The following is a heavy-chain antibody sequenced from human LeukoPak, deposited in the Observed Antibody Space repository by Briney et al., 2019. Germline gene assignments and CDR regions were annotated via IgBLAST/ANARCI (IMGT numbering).Heavy chain of an antibody. J-gene: IGHJ4*02. CDR1: GFTFSTYT. V-gene: IGHV3-23*01. Sequence: SGGSLRLSCAASGFTFSTYTMNWVRQAPGKGLEWVSAISGSGGTTNYADSVKGRFTISRDTSKNTLYLQMNSLRAEDTAIYYCAKVNYYDSTGFYDYWGQGTLVTVSS. CDR3: AKVNYYDSTGFYDY. D-gene: IGHD3-22*01. CDR2: ISGSGGTT.